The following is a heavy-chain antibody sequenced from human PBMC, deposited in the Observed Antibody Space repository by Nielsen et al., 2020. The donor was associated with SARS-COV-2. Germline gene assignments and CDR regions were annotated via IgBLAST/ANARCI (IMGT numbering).Heavy chain of an antibody. J-gene: IGHJ6*02. D-gene: IGHD1-14*01. V-gene: IGHV3-33*03. CDR1: GFTFSSYG. Sequence: GESLKISCAASGFTFSSYGMHWVRQAPGKGLEWVAVIWYDGSNKYYADSVKGRFTISRDNAKNSLYLQMNSLRAEDTALYYCAAGTPEDYYYYYGMDVWGQGTTVTVSS. CDR2: IWYDGSNK. CDR3: AAGTPEDYYYYYGMDV.